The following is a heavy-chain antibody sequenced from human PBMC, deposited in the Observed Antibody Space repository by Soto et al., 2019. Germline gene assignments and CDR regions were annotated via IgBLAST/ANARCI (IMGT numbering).Heavy chain of an antibody. J-gene: IGHJ2*01. V-gene: IGHV3-23*01. CDR3: AKDSLSAVVTPRHWYFDL. CDR1: GFTFSSYA. CDR2: ISGSGGST. Sequence: GGSLRLSCAASGFTFSSYAMSWVRQAPGKGLEWVSAISGSGGSTYYADSVKGRFTISRDNSKNTLYLQMNSLRAEDTAVYYCAKDSLSAVVTPRHWYFDLWGRGTLVTVSS. D-gene: IGHD2-21*02.